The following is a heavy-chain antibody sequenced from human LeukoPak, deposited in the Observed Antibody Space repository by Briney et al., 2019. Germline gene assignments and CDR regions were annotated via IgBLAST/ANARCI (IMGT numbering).Heavy chain of an antibody. CDR3: ARGKEVITMLRGLKPGYYFDY. Sequence: SETLSLTCTVSGTSISSYSWTWIRQPAGTGLEWIGRISGSGSTNYNPSLKSRVTMSVDTSKNQFSLKLSSVTAADTAVYYCARGKEVITMLRGLKPGYYFDYWGQGTLVTVSS. CDR1: GTSISSYS. CDR2: ISGSGST. V-gene: IGHV4-4*07. J-gene: IGHJ4*02. D-gene: IGHD3-10*01.